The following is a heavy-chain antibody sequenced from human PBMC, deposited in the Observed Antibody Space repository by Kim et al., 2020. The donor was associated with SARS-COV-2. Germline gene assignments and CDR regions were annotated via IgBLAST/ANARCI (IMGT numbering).Heavy chain of an antibody. CDR1: GFTFSSYA. J-gene: IGHJ4*02. V-gene: IGHV3-23*01. D-gene: IGHD3-22*01. Sequence: GGSLRLSCAASGFTFSSYAMSWVRQAPRKGLEWVSAISGSGGSTYYADSVKGRFTISRDNSKNTLYLQMNSLRAEDTAVYYCANDVYYDSSGYAPAGHDYWGQGTLGTVSS. CDR3: ANDVYYDSSGYAPAGHDY. CDR2: ISGSGGST.